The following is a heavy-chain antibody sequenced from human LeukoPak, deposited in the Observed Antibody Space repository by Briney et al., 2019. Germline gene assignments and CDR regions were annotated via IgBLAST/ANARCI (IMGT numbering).Heavy chain of an antibody. V-gene: IGHV3-30*02. CDR2: IRYDGSNK. J-gene: IGHJ4*02. D-gene: IGHD3-22*01. CDR1: GFTFSSYG. Sequence: GGSLRLSCAASGFTFSSYGVHWVRQAPGKGLEWVAFIRYDGSNKYYADSVKGRFTISRDNSKNTLYLQMNSLRAEDTAVYYCAKGSYYDSSGYADYWGQGTLVTVSS. CDR3: AKGSYYDSSGYADY.